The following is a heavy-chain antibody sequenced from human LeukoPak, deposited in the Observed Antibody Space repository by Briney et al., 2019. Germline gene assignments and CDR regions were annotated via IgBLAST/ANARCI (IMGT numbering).Heavy chain of an antibody. V-gene: IGHV4-4*07. CDR2: IYTSGST. CDR1: GGSISSYY. J-gene: IGHJ3*02. CDR3: AREGAYDFWSGYPKGDAFDI. D-gene: IGHD3-3*01. Sequence: SETLSLTCTVSGGSISSYYWSWIRQPAGKGLEWIGRIYTSGSTNYNPSLKSRVTMSVDTSKNQFSLKLSSVTAADTAVYYCAREGAYDFWSGYPKGDAFDIWGQGTMVTVSS.